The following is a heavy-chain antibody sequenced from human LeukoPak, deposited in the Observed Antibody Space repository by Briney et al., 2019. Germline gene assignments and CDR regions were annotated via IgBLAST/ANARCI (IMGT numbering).Heavy chain of an antibody. V-gene: IGHV3-30*18. Sequence: GGSLRLSCAAYGFIFSRFGMNWVRQAPGKGLEWVAVISYSGSNKAYVDSVKGRFSISRDNSKNTVYLQMNSLRSEDTAVYYCAKDTDYDTSGSGYFHYYYGMDVWGQGTTVTVSS. J-gene: IGHJ6*02. CDR1: GFIFSRFG. CDR3: AKDTDYDTSGSGYFHYYYGMDV. CDR2: ISYSGSNK. D-gene: IGHD3-22*01.